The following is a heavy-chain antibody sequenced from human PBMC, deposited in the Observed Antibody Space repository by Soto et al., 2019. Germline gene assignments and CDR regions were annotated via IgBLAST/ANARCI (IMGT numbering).Heavy chain of an antibody. CDR3: AVAVAGPTVIGY. Sequence: EVQLVESGGGLVQPGGSLRLSCAASGFTFSSYWMHWVRQAPGKGLVWVSRINSDGSSTSYADSVKGRFTISRDNAKNTLDRQMNSPRAEDTAVYYCAVAVAGPTVIGYWGQGTLVTVSS. V-gene: IGHV3-74*01. CDR1: GFTFSSYW. J-gene: IGHJ4*02. CDR2: INSDGSST. D-gene: IGHD6-19*01.